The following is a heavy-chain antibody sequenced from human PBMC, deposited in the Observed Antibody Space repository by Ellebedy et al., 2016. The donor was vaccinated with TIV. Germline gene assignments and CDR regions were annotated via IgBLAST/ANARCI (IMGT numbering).Heavy chain of an antibody. CDR1: GFTFSYFG. CDR3: ATDRNPSGWFDFIDA. CDR2: LSYDCEML. D-gene: IGHD6-13*01. V-gene: IGHV3-30*03. Sequence: PGGSLRLSCAASGFTFSYFGFHWVRPTPGQGLQYVASLSYDCEMLFYEDSVKGRFTISRDNSKNMVYLEMNNLRVADTSLYFCATDRNPSGWFDFIDAWGQGILVSVSS. J-gene: IGHJ5*02.